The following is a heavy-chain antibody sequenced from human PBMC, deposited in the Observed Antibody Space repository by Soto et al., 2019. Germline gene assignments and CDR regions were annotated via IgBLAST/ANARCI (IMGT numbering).Heavy chain of an antibody. V-gene: IGHV3-23*01. Sequence: HPGGSLRLSCAASGFTFSSYAMSWVRQAPGKGLEWVSAISGSGGSTYYADSVKGRFTISRDNSKNTLYLQMTSLRAEDTAVYYCAKNIAAAGYAFDIWGQGTMVTVSS. CDR3: AKNIAAAGYAFDI. J-gene: IGHJ3*02. D-gene: IGHD6-13*01. CDR1: GFTFSSYA. CDR2: ISGSGGST.